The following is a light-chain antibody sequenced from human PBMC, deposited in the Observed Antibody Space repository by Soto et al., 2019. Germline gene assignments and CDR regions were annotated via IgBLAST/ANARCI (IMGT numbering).Light chain of an antibody. V-gene: IGLV1-40*01. CDR3: QTYDTSLSAYV. J-gene: IGLJ1*01. CDR1: SSNFGSGYD. Sequence: QLVLAQPPSVSGAPGQRVTISCTGSSSNFGSGYDVQWYQQLPGRAPKFLISGNNDRPSGLPDRFSASKSGTSASLAITGLQAEDEADYYCQTYDTSLSAYVFGTGTKLTVL. CDR2: GNN.